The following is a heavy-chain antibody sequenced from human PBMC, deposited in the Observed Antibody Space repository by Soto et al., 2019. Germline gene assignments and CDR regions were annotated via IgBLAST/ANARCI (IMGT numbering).Heavy chain of an antibody. CDR2: INPNSGGT. Sequence: QVQLVQSGAEVKKPGASVKVSCKASGYTFTGYYMHWVRQAPGQGLEWMGWINPNSGGTNYAQKFQGWVTMTRDTSISTAYMELSRLRSDDTAVYYCAREVDCTNGVCYFDYWGQGTLVTVSS. V-gene: IGHV1-2*04. CDR3: AREVDCTNGVCYFDY. J-gene: IGHJ4*02. CDR1: GYTFTGYY. D-gene: IGHD2-8*01.